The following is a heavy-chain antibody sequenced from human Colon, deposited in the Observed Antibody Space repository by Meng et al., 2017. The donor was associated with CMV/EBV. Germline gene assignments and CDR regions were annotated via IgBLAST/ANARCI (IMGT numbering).Heavy chain of an antibody. D-gene: IGHD6-19*01. CDR2: ISGTGGVT. Sequence: GESLKISCVASGFTLSSYDMHWVRQAPGKGLEWVSVISGTGGVTYYADSVKGRFNVSRDNSKSTVYLQMNNLRADDTAVYYCTKVSIIAVPGAYFDFWGQGTLVTVSS. CDR1: GFTLSSYD. CDR3: TKVSIIAVPGAYFDF. J-gene: IGHJ4*02. V-gene: IGHV3-23*01.